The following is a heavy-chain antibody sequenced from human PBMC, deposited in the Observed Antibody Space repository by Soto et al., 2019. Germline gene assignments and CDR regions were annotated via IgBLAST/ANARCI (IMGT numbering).Heavy chain of an antibody. CDR3: AKDRSSSSWFSHFDY. V-gene: IGHV3-30*18. CDR1: GFTFSSYG. J-gene: IGHJ4*02. D-gene: IGHD6-13*01. CDR2: ISYDGSNK. Sequence: ESGGGVVQPGRSLRLSCAASGFTFSSYGMHWVRQAPGKGLEWVAVISYDGSNKYYADSVKGRFTISRDNSKNTLYLQMNSLRAEDTAVYYCAKDRSSSSWFSHFDYWGQGTLVTVSS.